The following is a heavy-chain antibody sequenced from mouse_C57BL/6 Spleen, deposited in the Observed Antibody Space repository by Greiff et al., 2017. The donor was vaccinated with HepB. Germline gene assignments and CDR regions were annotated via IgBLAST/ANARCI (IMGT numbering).Heavy chain of an antibody. CDR3: ARLLRYSHAMDY. Sequence: EVQLQQSGPELVKPGASVKISCKASGYTFTDYYMNWVKQSHGKSLEWIGDINPNNGGTSYNQKFKGKATLTVDKSSSTAYMELRSLTSEDSAVYYCARLLRYSHAMDYWGQGTSVTVSS. V-gene: IGHV1-26*01. CDR2: INPNNGGT. D-gene: IGHD1-1*01. J-gene: IGHJ4*01. CDR1: GYTFTDYY.